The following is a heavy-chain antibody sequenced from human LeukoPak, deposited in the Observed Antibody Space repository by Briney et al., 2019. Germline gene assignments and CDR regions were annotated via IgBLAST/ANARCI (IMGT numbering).Heavy chain of an antibody. CDR2: INHSGST. J-gene: IGHJ3*02. V-gene: IGHV4-34*01. CDR1: SGSFSGYY. D-gene: IGHD6-19*01. CDR3: ARERIAVAGTFDAFDI. Sequence: SETLSLTCAVYSGSFSGYYWSWIGQPPGKGLEWIGEINHSGSTNYNPSLKSRVTISVDTSKNQFSLKLSSATAADTAVYYCARERIAVAGTFDAFDIWGQGTMVTVSS.